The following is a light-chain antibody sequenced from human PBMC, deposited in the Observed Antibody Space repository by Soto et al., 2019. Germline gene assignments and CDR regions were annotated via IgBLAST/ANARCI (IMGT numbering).Light chain of an antibody. CDR3: NSYTSSSTHYV. CDR1: SSDVGGYNY. Sequence: QSALTQPASVSGSPGQSITISCTGTSSDVGGYNYVSWYQQHPGKAPKLIIFEVRNRPSGVSNRFSGSKSGNTASLTISGPQAEDEADYYCNSYTSSSTHYVFGTGTKLTVL. CDR2: EVR. J-gene: IGLJ1*01. V-gene: IGLV2-14*01.